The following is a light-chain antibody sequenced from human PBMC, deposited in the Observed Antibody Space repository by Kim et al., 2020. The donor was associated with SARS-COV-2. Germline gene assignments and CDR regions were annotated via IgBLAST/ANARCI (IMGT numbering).Light chain of an antibody. Sequence: EIVMTQSPATLSVSPGERATLSCRASQSVSSNLAWYQQKPGQAPRLLVYGASTRATGIPARFSGSGSGIEFTLTISSLQSGDFGIYFCQQYNDWRTFGQRTTVDI. V-gene: IGKV3-15*01. CDR1: QSVSSN. J-gene: IGKJ1*01. CDR2: GAS. CDR3: QQYNDWRT.